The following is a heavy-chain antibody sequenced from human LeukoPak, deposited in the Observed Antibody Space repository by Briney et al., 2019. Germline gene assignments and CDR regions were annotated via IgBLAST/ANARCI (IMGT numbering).Heavy chain of an antibody. D-gene: IGHD2/OR15-2a*01. V-gene: IGHV3-48*03. CDR2: ISSSGSSI. CDR3: AGVNSSSWYFDL. Sequence: GGSLRRSCAASGFTFSSYEMNWVREAPGKGLEWVSYISSSGSSIYNADSVKGRFTISRDNAKNSLYLQMNSLRAEDTAVYYCAGVNSSSWYFDLWGRGTLVTVSS. CDR1: GFTFSSYE. J-gene: IGHJ2*01.